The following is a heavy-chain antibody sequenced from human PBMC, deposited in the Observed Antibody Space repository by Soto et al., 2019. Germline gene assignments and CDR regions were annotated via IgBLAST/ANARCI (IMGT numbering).Heavy chain of an antibody. V-gene: IGHV4-30-2*01. CDR1: GGSISSGGYS. CDR3: ARGLSTYYFDY. D-gene: IGHD4-4*01. CDR2: IYHSGST. J-gene: IGHJ4*02. Sequence: PSETLSLTCAVSGGSISSGGYSWSWIRQPPGKDLEWIGYIYHSGSTYYNPSLKSRVTISVDRSKNQFSLKLSSVTAADTAVYYCARGLSTYYFDYWGQGTLVTVSS.